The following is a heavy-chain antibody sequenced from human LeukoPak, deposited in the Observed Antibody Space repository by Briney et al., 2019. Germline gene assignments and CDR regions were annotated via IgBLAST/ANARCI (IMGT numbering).Heavy chain of an antibody. CDR2: IYYSGST. D-gene: IGHD3-22*01. J-gene: IGHJ4*02. CDR1: GGSISSSSYY. CDR3: ARGDYYDSSGYFPDY. Sequence: PSETLSLTCTVSGGSISSSSYYWGWIRQPPGKGLEWIGSIYYSGSTYYNPSLKSRVTISVDTSKNQFSLKLSSVTAADTAVYYCARGDYYDSSGYFPDYWGQGTLVTVSS. V-gene: IGHV4-39*07.